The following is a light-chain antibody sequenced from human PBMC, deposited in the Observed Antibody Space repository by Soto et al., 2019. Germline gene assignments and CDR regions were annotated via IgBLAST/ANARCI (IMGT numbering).Light chain of an antibody. CDR1: QNVRTY. CDR3: QQSSQPFT. Sequence: EIVLTQSPATLSLSPGERATLSCRASQNVRTYLAWYQQKPGQAPRLLIYDASNRATGIPARFTGSGSGTDFTLTISSLEPEDFAVYYCQQSSQPFTFGPGTKVDVK. CDR2: DAS. J-gene: IGKJ3*01. V-gene: IGKV3-11*01.